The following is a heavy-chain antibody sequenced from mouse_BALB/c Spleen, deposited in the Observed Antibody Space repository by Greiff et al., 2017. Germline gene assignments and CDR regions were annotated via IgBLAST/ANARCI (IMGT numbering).Heavy chain of an antibody. CDR3: ARYGYDYYYAMDY. CDR2: INPGSGGT. V-gene: IGHV1-54*01. D-gene: IGHD2-2*01. Sequence: QVQLQQSGAELVRPGTSVKVSCKASGYAFTNYLIEWVKQRPGQGLEWIGVINPGSGGTNYNEKFKGKATLTADKSSSTAYMQLSSLTSDDSAVYFCARYGYDYYYAMDYWGQGTSVTVSS. CDR1: GYAFTNYL. J-gene: IGHJ4*01.